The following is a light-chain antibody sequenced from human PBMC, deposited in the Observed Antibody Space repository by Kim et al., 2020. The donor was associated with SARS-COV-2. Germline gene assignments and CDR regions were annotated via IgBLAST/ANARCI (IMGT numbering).Light chain of an antibody. Sequence: QLVLTQSPSASASLGASVKLTCTLSSGHSNYAIAWHQQQPEKGPRYLMKLNSDGSHNKGDGIPDRFSGSSSGAERYLIISSLQSEDEADYYCQTWGTGIVVFGGGTPLTVL. CDR2: LNSDGSH. CDR3: QTWGTGIVV. CDR1: SGHSNYA. J-gene: IGLJ2*01. V-gene: IGLV4-69*01.